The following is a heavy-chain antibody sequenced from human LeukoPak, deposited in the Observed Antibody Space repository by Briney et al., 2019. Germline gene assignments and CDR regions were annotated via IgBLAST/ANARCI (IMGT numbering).Heavy chain of an antibody. Sequence: GASVTVSCTASGYTSTSYAMHWVRQAPGQRLEWMGWINAGNGNTKYSQKFQGRVTITRDTSASTAYMELSSLRSEDTAVYYCARVDYDFWSGYRNNWFDPWGQGTLVTVSS. CDR2: INAGNGNT. J-gene: IGHJ5*02. D-gene: IGHD3-3*01. V-gene: IGHV1-3*01. CDR1: GYTSTSYA. CDR3: ARVDYDFWSGYRNNWFDP.